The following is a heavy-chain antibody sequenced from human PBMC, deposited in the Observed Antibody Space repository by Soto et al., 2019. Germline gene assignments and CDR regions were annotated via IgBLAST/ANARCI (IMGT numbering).Heavy chain of an antibody. Sequence: SGPTLVNPTQTLTLTCTFSGFSLSTDDVGVGWIRQPPGKALDWLTVIYWDDDKRYSPSLKSRLTITKDTSKNQVLLTMTNMDPVDTATYFCARSKYSISSFDYWGQGALVTVS. J-gene: IGHJ4*02. CDR3: ARSKYSISSFDY. CDR2: IYWDDDK. V-gene: IGHV2-5*02. CDR1: GFSLSTDDVG. D-gene: IGHD6-6*01.